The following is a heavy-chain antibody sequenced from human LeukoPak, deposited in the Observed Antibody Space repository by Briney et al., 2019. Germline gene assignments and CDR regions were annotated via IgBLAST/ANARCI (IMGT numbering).Heavy chain of an antibody. J-gene: IGHJ4*02. CDR2: IKQDGSEK. D-gene: IGHD1-26*01. Sequence: PGGSLRLSCAASGFTSSSYWMSWVRQAPGKGLEWVANIKQDGSEKYYVDSVKGRFTISRDNAKNSLYLQMNSLRAEDTAVYYCARDKGAYSGSYSRRFDYWGQGTLVTVSS. CDR1: GFTSSSYW. V-gene: IGHV3-7*01. CDR3: ARDKGAYSGSYSRRFDY.